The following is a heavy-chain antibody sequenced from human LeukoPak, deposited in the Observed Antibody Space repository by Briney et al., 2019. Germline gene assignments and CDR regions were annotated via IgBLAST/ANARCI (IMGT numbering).Heavy chain of an antibody. J-gene: IGHJ4*02. CDR1: GGSISSYY. D-gene: IGHD1-14*01. Sequence: SETLSLTCTVSGGSISSYYWSWIRQTAGKGLEWIGRIYTSGSTNYNPSLKSRVTMSVDTSKNQFSLKLSSVTAADTAVYYCARDPHTEREPFNWGQGTLVTVSS. V-gene: IGHV4-4*07. CDR3: ARDPHTEREPFN. CDR2: IYTSGST.